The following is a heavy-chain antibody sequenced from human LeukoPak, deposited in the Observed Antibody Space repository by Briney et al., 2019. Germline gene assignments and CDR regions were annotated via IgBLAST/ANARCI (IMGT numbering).Heavy chain of an antibody. J-gene: IGHJ2*01. CDR2: ISWNSGSI. CDR1: GFTFDDYA. CDR3: AKYPNRPRGIYWYFDL. D-gene: IGHD2-21*01. V-gene: IGHV3-9*01. Sequence: GGPLRLSCAASGFTFDDYAMHWVRHAPGKGLEWVSGISWNSGSIGYADSVKGRFTISRDNAKNSLYLQMNSLRAEDTALYYCAKYPNRPRGIYWYFDLWGRGTLVTVSS.